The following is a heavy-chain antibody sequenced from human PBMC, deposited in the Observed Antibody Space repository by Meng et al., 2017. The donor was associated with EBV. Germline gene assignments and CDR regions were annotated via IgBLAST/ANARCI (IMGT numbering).Heavy chain of an antibody. D-gene: IGHD5-18*01. V-gene: IGHV1-18*01. CDR1: GYTFTSYG. J-gene: IGHJ5*02. CDR3: ARIVLDSYGSHGWFDP. CDR2: ISAYNGNT. Sequence: QVQLVQSGAEVKKPXXSVKVXCKASGYTFTSYGISWVRQAPGQGLEWMGWISAYNGNTNYAQKLQGRVTMTTDTSTSTAYMELRSLRSDDTAVYYCARIVLDSYGSHGWFDPWGQGTLVTVSS.